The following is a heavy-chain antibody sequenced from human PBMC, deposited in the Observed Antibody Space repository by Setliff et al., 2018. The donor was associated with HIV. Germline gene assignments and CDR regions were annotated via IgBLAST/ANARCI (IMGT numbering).Heavy chain of an antibody. Sequence: PGGSLRLSCAASGFTFDDYGMSWVRQAPGKGLEWVSGINWNGGSTGYADSVKGRFTISRDNAKNSLYLQLSSLRPEDTAVYYCASARIPTGGVSTSLDFWGLGTLVTVSS. J-gene: IGHJ4*02. CDR3: ASARIPTGGVSTSLDF. CDR1: GFTFDDYG. CDR2: INWNGGST. D-gene: IGHD2-15*01. V-gene: IGHV3-20*04.